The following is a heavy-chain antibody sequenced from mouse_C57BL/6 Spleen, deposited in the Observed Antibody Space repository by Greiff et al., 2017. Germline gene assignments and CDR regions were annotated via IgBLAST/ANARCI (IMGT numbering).Heavy chain of an antibody. CDR1: GYTFTSYW. CDR3: ARSLYYYGSSLYAMDY. D-gene: IGHD1-1*01. J-gene: IGHJ4*01. CDR2: IDPSDSYT. Sequence: QQSCKASGYTFTSYWMQWVKQRPGQGLEWIGEIDPSDSYTNYNQKFKGKATLTVDTSSSTAYMPLSSLTSEDSAVYYCARSLYYYGSSLYAMDYWGQGTSVTVSS. V-gene: IGHV1-50*01.